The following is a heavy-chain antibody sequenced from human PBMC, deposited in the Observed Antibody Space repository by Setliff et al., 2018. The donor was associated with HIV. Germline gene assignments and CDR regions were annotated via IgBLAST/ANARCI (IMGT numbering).Heavy chain of an antibody. J-gene: IGHJ5*02. CDR2: MYISGST. CDR1: GDSSSSYY. D-gene: IGHD3-3*01. V-gene: IGHV4-4*07. Sequence: SETLSLTCTVSGDSSSSYYCNWIRQPAGKGLEWIGHMYISGSTNYNPSLKSRVTMSLDTSKNQFSLKLSSVTVADTALYFCSRGPTIRGSFTGVVYTAPLPSLDTWSQGSLVTVSS. CDR3: SRGPTIRGSFTGVVYTAPLPSLDT.